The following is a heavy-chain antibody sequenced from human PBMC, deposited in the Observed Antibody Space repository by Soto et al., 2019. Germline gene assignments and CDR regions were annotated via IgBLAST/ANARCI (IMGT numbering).Heavy chain of an antibody. D-gene: IGHD3-9*01. V-gene: IGHV4-59*08. J-gene: IGHJ1*01. CDR3: ARHGADYDILTGYYTPGYFQH. CDR1: GGSISSYY. Sequence: SETLSLTCTVSGGSISSYYWSWIRQPPGKGLEWIGYIYYSGSTNYNPSLKSRVTISVDTSKNQFSLKLSSVTAADTAVYYCARHGADYDILTGYYTPGYFQHWGQGTLVTVSS. CDR2: IYYSGST.